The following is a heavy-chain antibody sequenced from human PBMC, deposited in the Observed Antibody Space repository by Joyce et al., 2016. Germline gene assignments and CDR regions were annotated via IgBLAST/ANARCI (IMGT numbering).Heavy chain of an antibody. J-gene: IGHJ4*02. CDR2: IYPTGDT. V-gene: IGHV4-4*07. Sequence: QVQLQESGPGQVKPSETLSLTCTVSGGPFSSFYWSWIRQPAGKGLEWIGRIYPTGDTNYSPSLESRVTMSVDMSKNQCSLKLTSVSAADTAIYYCARTLRTRAFDYWGQGTLVTVSS. CDR3: ARTLRTRAFDY. CDR1: GGPFSSFY. D-gene: IGHD1-1*01.